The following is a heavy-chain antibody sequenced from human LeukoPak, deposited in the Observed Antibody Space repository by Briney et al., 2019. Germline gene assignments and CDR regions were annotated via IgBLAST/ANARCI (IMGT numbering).Heavy chain of an antibody. CDR2: IHPNRGGT. CDR1: VYTFTGYY. V-gene: IGHV1-2*02. CDR3: ARVLVGGTWVNAFDI. Sequence: PSVKVSCKASVYTFTGYYMHWVRHAPAQGFEWGGSIHPNRGGTNYAQKSQGRVTMTRDTSSSTTYMDLSRLRSEDTAVYYCARVLVGGTWVNAFDIWGQGTMVTVSS. J-gene: IGHJ3*02. D-gene: IGHD1-26*01.